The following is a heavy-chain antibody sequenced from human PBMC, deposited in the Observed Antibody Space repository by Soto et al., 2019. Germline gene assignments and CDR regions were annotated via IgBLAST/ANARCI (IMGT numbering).Heavy chain of an antibody. J-gene: IGHJ6*02. V-gene: IGHV1-8*01. CDR2: MNPNSGNT. CDR3: ARDGVAARPGLKNYGMDV. Sequence: ASVKVSCKASGYTFTSYDINWVRQATGQGLEWMGWMNPNSGNTGYAQKFQGRVTMTGNTSISTAYMELSSLRSEDTVVYYWARDGVAARPGLKNYGMDVWGQGTMVTVSS. CDR1: GYTFTSYD. D-gene: IGHD6-6*01.